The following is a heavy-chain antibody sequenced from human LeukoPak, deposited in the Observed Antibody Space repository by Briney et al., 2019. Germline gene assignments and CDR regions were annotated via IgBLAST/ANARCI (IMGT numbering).Heavy chain of an antibody. CDR2: IRYDGSNK. D-gene: IGHD3-10*02. Sequence: SGGSLRLSCAASGFTFSSYGMHWVRQAPGKGLEWVAFIRYDGSNKYYADSVKGRFTISRDNSKNTLYLQMNSLRAEDTAVYYCAKDRGIVRGVTHTLDYRGQGTLVTVSS. CDR3: AKDRGIVRGVTHTLDY. CDR1: GFTFSSYG. V-gene: IGHV3-30*02. J-gene: IGHJ4*02.